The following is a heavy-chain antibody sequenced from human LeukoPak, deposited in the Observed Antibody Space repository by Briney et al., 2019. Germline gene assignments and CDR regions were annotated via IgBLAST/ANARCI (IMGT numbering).Heavy chain of an antibody. CDR3: ASTEYQLLGATNWFDP. V-gene: IGHV3-30*03. CDR1: GFTFNNYG. Sequence: GGSLRLSCAASGFTFNNYGMHWVRQAPGKGLEWVAVISYDGRNKHYPDSVKGRFTISRDISTDTLRLQMDSLRTEDTAVYYCASTEYQLLGATNWFDPWGQGTLVTVSS. CDR2: ISYDGRNK. D-gene: IGHD2-2*01. J-gene: IGHJ5*02.